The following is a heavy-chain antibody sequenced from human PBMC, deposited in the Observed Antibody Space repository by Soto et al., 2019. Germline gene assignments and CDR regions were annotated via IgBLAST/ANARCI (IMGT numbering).Heavy chain of an antibody. CDR1: GFAFGNSS. D-gene: IGHD3-3*02. Sequence: PGGSLRLSSTASGFAFGNSSISWVRQAPGKGLEWVSAISGSGGSTYYADSVKGRFTISRDNSKNTLYLQMNSLRAEDTAVYYCPQAHHSWSGHFDYWGQAT. J-gene: IGHJ4*02. V-gene: IGHV3-23*01. CDR2: ISGSGGST. CDR3: PQAHHSWSGHFDY.